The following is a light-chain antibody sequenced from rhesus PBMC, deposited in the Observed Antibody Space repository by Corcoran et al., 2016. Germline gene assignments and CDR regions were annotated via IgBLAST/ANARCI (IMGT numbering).Light chain of an antibody. CDR3: LQYNSYPYS. J-gene: IGKJ2*01. V-gene: IGKV1-28*02. CDR2: ATS. Sequence: DIQMTQSPSSLSASVGDTVTITCRASQGFSRYLNWFQQKPGKAPKLLIYATSSLESGVPSRFRGSGSGTEFTLTISSLQPEDFAAYYCLQYNSYPYSFGQGTKVEIK. CDR1: QGFSRY.